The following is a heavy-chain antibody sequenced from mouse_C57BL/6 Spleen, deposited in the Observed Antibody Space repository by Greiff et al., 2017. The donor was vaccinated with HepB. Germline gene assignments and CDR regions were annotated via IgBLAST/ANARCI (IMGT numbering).Heavy chain of an antibody. Sequence: EVQLVESGGGLVKPGGSLKLSCAASGFTFSDYGMHWVRQAPEKGLEWVAYISSGSSTIYYADTVKGRFTMSRDNAKNTLFLQMTSLRSEDTAMYYCGREGDYDWYFDVWGTGTTVTVSS. CDR3: GREGDYDWYFDV. CDR2: ISSGSSTI. V-gene: IGHV5-17*01. J-gene: IGHJ1*03. CDR1: GFTFSDYG. D-gene: IGHD2-4*01.